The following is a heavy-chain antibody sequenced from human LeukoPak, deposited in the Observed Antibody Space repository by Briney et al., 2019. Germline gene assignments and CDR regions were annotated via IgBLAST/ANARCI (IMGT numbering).Heavy chain of an antibody. CDR1: GFSFTSSW. V-gene: IGHV3-74*01. D-gene: IGHD2-21*01. Sequence: GGSLRLSCAASGFSFTSSWMHWVRQAPGQGLVWVSRINSDGTSTSYADSVKGRFTISRDNAKDTLYLQVNSLRAEDTAVYYCARDVRYSGHNWGQGTLVTVSS. CDR3: ARDVRYSGHN. CDR2: INSDGTST. J-gene: IGHJ1*01.